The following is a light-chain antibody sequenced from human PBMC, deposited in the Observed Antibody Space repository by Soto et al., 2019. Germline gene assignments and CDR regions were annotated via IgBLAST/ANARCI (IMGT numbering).Light chain of an antibody. CDR2: DAS. J-gene: IGKJ1*01. Sequence: EIVLTQSPATLSLSPGERATLSCGASQSVSNSYLAWYQQKPGLAPRLLIYDASSTATGIPDRFSGSGSGTEFTLTISRLEPEDFAVYYCQQRSKWRTFGQGTKVEIK. CDR3: QQRSKWRT. CDR1: QSVSNSY. V-gene: IGKV3D-20*02.